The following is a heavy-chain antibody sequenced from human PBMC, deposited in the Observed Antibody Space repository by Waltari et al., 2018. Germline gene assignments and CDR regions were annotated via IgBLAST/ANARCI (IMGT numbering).Heavy chain of an antibody. V-gene: IGHV1-18*01. CDR2: ISAYNGNT. CDR3: ARDKRSGIAVAGSPFDP. Sequence: GQSGAEVKKPGASVKVSCKASGYTFTSYGISWVRQAPGQGLEWMGWISAYNGNTNYAQKLQGRVTMTTDTSTSTAYMEPRSLISDATAVYDCARDKRSGIAVAGSPFDPWGQGTLVTVSS. CDR1: GYTFTSYG. J-gene: IGHJ5*02. D-gene: IGHD6-19*01.